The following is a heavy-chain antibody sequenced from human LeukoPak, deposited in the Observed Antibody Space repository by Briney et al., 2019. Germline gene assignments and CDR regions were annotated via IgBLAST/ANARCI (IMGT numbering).Heavy chain of an antibody. V-gene: IGHV4-34*01. J-gene: IGHJ5*02. CDR2: INHSGST. Sequence: SETLSLTCAVYGGSFSGYYWSWIRQPPGKGLEWIGEINHSGSTNYNLPLKSRVTISIDTSKNQFSLNLSSVTAADTAVYYCAPPPYYYEANGYSVAWGQGTLVTVSS. D-gene: IGHD3-22*01. CDR3: APPPYYYEANGYSVA. CDR1: GGSFSGYY.